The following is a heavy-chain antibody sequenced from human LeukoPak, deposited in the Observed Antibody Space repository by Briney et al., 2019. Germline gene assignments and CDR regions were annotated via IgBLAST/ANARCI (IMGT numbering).Heavy chain of an antibody. D-gene: IGHD3-3*01. CDR2: ISSSGSNI. J-gene: IGHJ3*02. V-gene: IGHV3-11*01. CDR3: ARDGPTYDFWSGYYLPMPAFDI. Sequence: GGSLRLSCAASGFTFSDYYMSWIRQAPGKGLEWVSYISSSGSNIYCADSVKGRFTISRDNAKNSLYLQMNSLRAEDTAVYYCARDGPTYDFWSGYYLPMPAFDIWGQGTMVTVSS. CDR1: GFTFSDYY.